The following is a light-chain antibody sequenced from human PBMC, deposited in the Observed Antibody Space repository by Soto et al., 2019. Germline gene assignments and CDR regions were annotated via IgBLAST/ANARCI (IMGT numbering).Light chain of an antibody. V-gene: IGLV2-23*01. J-gene: IGLJ2*01. Sequence: QSVLTQPASVSGSPGQSTTISCTGTSSDVGNYNLVSWYQQHPGKAPKLMIYEGSKRPSGVSNRFSGSKSGNTASLTISGLQAEDEADYYCSSYAGSSTLVVFGGGTKLTVL. CDR3: SSYAGSSTLVV. CDR2: EGS. CDR1: SSDVGNYNL.